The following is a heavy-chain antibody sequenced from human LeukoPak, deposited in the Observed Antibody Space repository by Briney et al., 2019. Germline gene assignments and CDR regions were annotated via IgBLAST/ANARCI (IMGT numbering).Heavy chain of an antibody. CDR2: ISAYNGNT. D-gene: IGHD3-22*01. CDR3: ARAYDSSGYLSY. CDR1: GYTFTSYG. V-gene: IGHV1-18*03. Sequence: ASVKVSCKASGYTFTSYGISWVRQAPGQGLEWMGWISAYNGNTNYAQKLQGRVTMTTDTSASTAYMELSSLRSEDMAVYYCARAYDSSGYLSYWGQGTLVTVSS. J-gene: IGHJ4*02.